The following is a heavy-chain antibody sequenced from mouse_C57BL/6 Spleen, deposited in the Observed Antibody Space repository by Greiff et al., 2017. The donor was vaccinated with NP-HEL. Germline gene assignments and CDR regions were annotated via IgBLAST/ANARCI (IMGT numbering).Heavy chain of an antibody. CDR2: IHPNSGST. J-gene: IGHJ4*01. V-gene: IGHV1-64*01. Sequence: QVQLQQPGAELVKPGASVKLSCKASGYTFTSYWMHWVKQRPGQGLEWIGMIHPNSGSTNYNEKFKSKATLTADKSSSTAYMQLSSLTSEDSAVYYGARALYCCGGSYRDYWGQGTSVTVSA. D-gene: IGHD1-1*01. CDR3: ARALYCCGGSYRDY. CDR1: GYTFTSYW.